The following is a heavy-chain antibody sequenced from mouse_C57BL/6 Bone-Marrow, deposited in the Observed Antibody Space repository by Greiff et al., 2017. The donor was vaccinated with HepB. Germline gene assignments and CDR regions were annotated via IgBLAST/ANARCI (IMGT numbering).Heavy chain of an antibody. Sequence: EVQLQQSGAELVRPGASVKLSCTASGFNIKDDYMHWVKQRPEQGLEWIGWIDPENGDTEYASKFQGKATITADTSSNTAYLQLSSLTSEDTAVYYCTTGDVDYWGQGTTLTDSS. J-gene: IGHJ2*01. CDR2: IDPENGDT. CDR3: TTGDVDY. V-gene: IGHV14-4*01. CDR1: GFNIKDDY. D-gene: IGHD3-3*01.